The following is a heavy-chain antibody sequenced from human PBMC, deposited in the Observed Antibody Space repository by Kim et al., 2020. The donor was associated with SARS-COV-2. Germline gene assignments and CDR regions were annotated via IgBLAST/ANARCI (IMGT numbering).Heavy chain of an antibody. CDR2: T. CDR3: ARELSSATFDY. D-gene: IGHD2-2*01. J-gene: IGHJ4*02. Sequence: TNYEDSVKGRFTISRDNDKNSRYLQMNSLRAEDTAVYYCARELSSATFDYWGQGTLVTVSS. V-gene: IGHV3-11*05.